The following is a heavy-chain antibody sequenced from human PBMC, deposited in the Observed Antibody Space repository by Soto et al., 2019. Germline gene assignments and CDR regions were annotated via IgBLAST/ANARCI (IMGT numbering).Heavy chain of an antibody. Sequence: QMQLVQSGPEVKKPGTSVKVSCQASGFTFTSSAVQWVRQARGQRLEWIGWIVVGSGNTNYAQKFQERVTITRDMSTSTAYMELSSLRSEDTAVYYCAAAGYSSGWYHYYYGMDVWGQGTTVTVSS. CDR2: IVVGSGNT. V-gene: IGHV1-58*01. CDR1: GFTFTSSA. J-gene: IGHJ6*02. D-gene: IGHD6-19*01. CDR3: AAAGYSSGWYHYYYGMDV.